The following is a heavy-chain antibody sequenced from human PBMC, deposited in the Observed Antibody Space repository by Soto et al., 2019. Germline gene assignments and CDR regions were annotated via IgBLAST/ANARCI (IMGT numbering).Heavy chain of an antibody. CDR3: AREGFDHRPDY. V-gene: IGHV4-4*02. CDR1: GDSISSPNW. J-gene: IGHJ4*02. Sequence: PSETLSLTCXVSGDSISSPNWWSWYRQSPGKGLELIGEMFASGSSNYNPSLDGRVTISLDTSKNHFSLKLTSLTAADTAIYYCAREGFDHRPDYWGQGIPVTVSS. CDR2: MFASGSS.